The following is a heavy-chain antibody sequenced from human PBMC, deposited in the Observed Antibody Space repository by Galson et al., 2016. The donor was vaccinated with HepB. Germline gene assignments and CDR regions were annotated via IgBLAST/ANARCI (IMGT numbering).Heavy chain of an antibody. J-gene: IGHJ4*02. Sequence: SLRLSCAASGFSLTTFAMHWVRQAPGKGLEWVAVISYDGSDKYYADSVKGRFTISRDNPRNTLYLQMDSLKADDTAFYYCATTRLLDNWGQGILVTVSS. CDR1: GFSLTTFA. CDR2: ISYDGSDK. CDR3: ATTRLLDN. V-gene: IGHV3-30-3*01.